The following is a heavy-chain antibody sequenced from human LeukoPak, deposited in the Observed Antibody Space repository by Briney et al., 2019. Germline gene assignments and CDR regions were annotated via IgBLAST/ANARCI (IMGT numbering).Heavy chain of an antibody. J-gene: IGHJ4*02. CDR2: VYISGRT. Sequence: PSETLSLTCSVSGVSVSTYYWSWIRQPAGKGLEWIGRVYISGRTNYNPSLASRVTVSLDTSKNQFSLTLRSVTAADTAVYYCAKGPYTNYFDSWGQGTLVTVPS. V-gene: IGHV4-4*07. D-gene: IGHD4-11*01. CDR3: AKGPYTNYFDS. CDR1: GVSVSTYY.